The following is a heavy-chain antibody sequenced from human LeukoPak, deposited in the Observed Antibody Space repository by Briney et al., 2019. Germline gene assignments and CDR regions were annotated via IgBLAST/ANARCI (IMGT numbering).Heavy chain of an antibody. Sequence: GGSLRLSCAASGFTFSSYEMNWVRQAPGKGLEWVSYISSSGSTIYYADSVKGRFTISRDNAKNSLYLQMNSLRAEDTAVYYCASVHSGSYRTFDYWGQGTLVTVSS. CDR3: ASVHSGSYRTFDY. D-gene: IGHD1-26*01. J-gene: IGHJ4*02. V-gene: IGHV3-48*03. CDR1: GFTFSSYE. CDR2: ISSSGSTI.